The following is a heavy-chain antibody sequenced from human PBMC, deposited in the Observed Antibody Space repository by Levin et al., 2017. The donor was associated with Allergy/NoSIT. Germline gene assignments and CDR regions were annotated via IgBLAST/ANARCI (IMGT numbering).Heavy chain of an antibody. D-gene: IGHD3-3*01. Sequence: SCAASGFTFSSYAMSWVRQAPGKGLEWVSAISGSGGSTYYADSVKGRFTISRDNSKNTLYLQMNSLRAEDTAVYYCAKVLHDFWSGYGYYYYYMDVWGKGTTVTVSS. V-gene: IGHV3-23*01. J-gene: IGHJ6*03. CDR1: GFTFSSYA. CDR2: ISGSGGST. CDR3: AKVLHDFWSGYGYYYYYMDV.